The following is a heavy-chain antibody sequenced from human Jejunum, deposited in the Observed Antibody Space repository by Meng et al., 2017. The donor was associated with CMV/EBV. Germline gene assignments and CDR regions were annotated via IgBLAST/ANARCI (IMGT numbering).Heavy chain of an antibody. CDR3: ARAHNDYSINS. CDR1: GGSISTYY. V-gene: IGHV4-59*01. CDR2: IYYSGTT. J-gene: IGHJ4*02. Sequence: SGGSISTYYWNWIRQPPGKGGKGLEWIGYIYYSGTTYYNPSLKSRVTISVDTAKNQFSLKLNSVIAADTAVYFCARAHNDYSINSWGQGTLVTVSS. D-gene: IGHD4-11*01.